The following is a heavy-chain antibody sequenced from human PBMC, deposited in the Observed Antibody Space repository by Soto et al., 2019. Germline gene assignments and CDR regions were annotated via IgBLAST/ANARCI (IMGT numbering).Heavy chain of an antibody. Sequence: PGGSLRLSCTVSGFTLSTSAMNWVRQAPGKGLEWVSYINSDGDVRHYADSVKGRFTVSRDNAKKLVYLQMKNVGAADTAVYFCSRSDVFVLWGQGSTVTVSS. V-gene: IGHV3-48*01. CDR2: INSDGDVR. D-gene: IGHD3-16*01. J-gene: IGHJ6*01. CDR3: SRSDVFVL. CDR1: GFTLSTSA.